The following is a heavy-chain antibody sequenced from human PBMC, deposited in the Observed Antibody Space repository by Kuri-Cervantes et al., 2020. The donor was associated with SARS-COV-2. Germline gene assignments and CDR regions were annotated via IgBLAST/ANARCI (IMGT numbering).Heavy chain of an antibody. CDR2: IYFTGNT. CDR3: ARRFGDYGQFDY. J-gene: IGHJ4*02. V-gene: IGHV4-59*01. D-gene: IGHD2-21*01. Sequence: SQTLSLTCAVYGGSFSGYYWSWIRQPPGKGLEWIGNIYFTGNTNYNPALGSRVAISIDTPKNQFSLMPGPLTAANTAVYYCARRFGDYGQFDYWGQGTLVTVSS. CDR1: GGSFSGYY.